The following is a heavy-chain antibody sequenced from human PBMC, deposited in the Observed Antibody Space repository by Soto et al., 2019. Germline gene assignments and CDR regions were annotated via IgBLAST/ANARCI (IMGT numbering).Heavy chain of an antibody. CDR1: GYTFTTYG. V-gene: IGHV1-18*04. Sequence: ASVKVSCKASGYTFTTYGINWVRQAPGQGLEWMGWVSPYNGDTSYAQKVQGRVTMTTDTSTTTAYLELRSLRSDDTAVYYCAREVGHMDVWGQGATVTVSS. CDR3: AREVGHMDV. D-gene: IGHD2-2*01. J-gene: IGHJ6*02. CDR2: VSPYNGDT.